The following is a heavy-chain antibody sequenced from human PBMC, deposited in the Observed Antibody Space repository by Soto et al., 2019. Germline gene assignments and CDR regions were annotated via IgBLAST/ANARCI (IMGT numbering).Heavy chain of an antibody. D-gene: IGHD3-9*01. CDR1: GCTFSYYV. J-gene: IGHJ3*02. Sequence: QVQLVESGGGVVQPGRSLRLSCAASGCTFSYYVMHWVRQAPGKGLEWVAVIYFDGSDKYYADSVKGRFTISRDNSKNTVYLQMVSLRAEDTAVYYCATGSRTGAFDTWGQGTMVTVSS. CDR3: ATGSRTGAFDT. V-gene: IGHV3-33*01. CDR2: IYFDGSDK.